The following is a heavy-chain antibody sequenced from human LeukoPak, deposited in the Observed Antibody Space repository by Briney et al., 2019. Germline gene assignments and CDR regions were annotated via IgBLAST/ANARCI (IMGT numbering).Heavy chain of an antibody. J-gene: IGHJ4*02. CDR1: GGSISSYY. D-gene: IGHD2/OR15-2a*01. CDR2: IYYSGSI. V-gene: IGHV4-59*01. Sequence: PSETLSLTCTVSGGSISSYYWSWTRQPPGKGLEWIGYIYYSGSINYNPSLKSRVTISVDTSKNQFSLKLSSVTAADTAVYYCARGSFLRSSIDYFDYWGQGTLVTVSS. CDR3: ARGSFLRSSIDYFDY.